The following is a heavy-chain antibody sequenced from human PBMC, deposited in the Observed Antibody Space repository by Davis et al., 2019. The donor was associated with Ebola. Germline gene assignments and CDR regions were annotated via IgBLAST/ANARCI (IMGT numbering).Heavy chain of an antibody. CDR1: GFIFDDYA. D-gene: IGHD2-2*01. V-gene: IGHV3-9*01. CDR3: VKDTESGDIEVVQAFDL. J-gene: IGHJ3*01. Sequence: PGGSLRLSCSASGFIFDDYAMHWVRQGPGKGLEWVSGISWKSDKIAYADSVKGRFTIYRDNAKNSVYLQMNSLRVEDTALYFCVKDTESGDIEVVQAFDLWGQGTMVTVSS. CDR2: ISWKSDKI.